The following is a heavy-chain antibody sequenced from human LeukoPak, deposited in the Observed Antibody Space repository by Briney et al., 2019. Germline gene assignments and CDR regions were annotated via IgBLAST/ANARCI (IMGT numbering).Heavy chain of an antibody. J-gene: IGHJ3*02. Sequence: SETLSLTCSVSGDSIIGYYWGWIRQPPGKGLEWIGNIYYTGNTYYNSSLKRRVTISLDTSKNQFSLKVISMTAADTAAYYCTKSDGYGLIRICGRGTMVTVSS. V-gene: IGHV4-39*07. CDR1: GDSIIGYY. D-gene: IGHD3-10*01. CDR2: IYYTGNT. CDR3: TKSDGYGLIRI.